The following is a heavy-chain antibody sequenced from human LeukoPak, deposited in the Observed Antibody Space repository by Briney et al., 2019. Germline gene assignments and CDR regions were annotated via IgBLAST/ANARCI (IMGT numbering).Heavy chain of an antibody. Sequence: SETLSLTCTVSGGSISSSSYYWGWIRQPPGRGREWIESIYYSGSTYYNPSRKSRVTISVHTSKNQFSLKLSSVTAADTAVYYCAAYNWNDEGSWFDPWGQGTLVTVSS. CDR3: AAYNWNDEGSWFDP. CDR2: IYYSGST. CDR1: GGSISSSSYY. J-gene: IGHJ5*02. V-gene: IGHV4-39*01. D-gene: IGHD1-20*01.